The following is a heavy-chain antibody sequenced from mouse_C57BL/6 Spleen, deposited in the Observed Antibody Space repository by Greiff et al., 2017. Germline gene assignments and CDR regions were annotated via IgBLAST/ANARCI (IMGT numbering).Heavy chain of an antibody. CDR1: GYTFTSYW. J-gene: IGHJ1*03. V-gene: IGHV1-55*01. CDR3: ARSYYYGSSYGYVDV. CDR2: IYPGSGST. Sequence: QVQLQQPGAELVKPGASVKMSCKASGYTFTSYWITWVKQRPGQGLEWIGDIYPGSGSTNYNEKFKSKATLTVDTSSSTAYMQLSSLTSEDSAVYYCARSYYYGSSYGYVDVWGTGTTVTVSS. D-gene: IGHD1-1*01.